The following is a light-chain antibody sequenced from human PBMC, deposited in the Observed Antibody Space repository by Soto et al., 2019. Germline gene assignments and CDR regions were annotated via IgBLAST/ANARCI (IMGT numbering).Light chain of an antibody. CDR3: QQRSNWPPT. CDR2: EAS. V-gene: IGKV3-11*01. CDR1: QSVSSY. Sequence: IVLTQSPATLSLSPGERATLSCRASQSVSSYLAWYQQKPGQAPRLLIYEASNRATGIPARFSGSGSGTDFTLTISSLEPEDFAVYYCQQRSNWPPTFGQGTKVDIK. J-gene: IGKJ1*01.